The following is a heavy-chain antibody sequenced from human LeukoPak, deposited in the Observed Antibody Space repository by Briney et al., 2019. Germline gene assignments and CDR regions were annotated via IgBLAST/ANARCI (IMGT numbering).Heavy chain of an antibody. CDR1: GFTFSSSA. CDR2: ISGTGGST. J-gene: IGHJ4*02. Sequence: GGSLRLSCAASGFTFSSSAMNWVRQAPGEGLEWVSAISGTGGSTYYADSVKGRFTISRDYSKNTLYLQMNSLRAEDTAVYYCAKGPDSSGYYDFSEFDYWGQGTLVTVSS. D-gene: IGHD3-22*01. V-gene: IGHV3-23*01. CDR3: AKGPDSSGYYDFSEFDY.